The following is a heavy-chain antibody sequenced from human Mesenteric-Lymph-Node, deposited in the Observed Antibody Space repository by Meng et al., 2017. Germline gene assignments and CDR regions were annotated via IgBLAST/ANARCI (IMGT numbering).Heavy chain of an antibody. D-gene: IGHD3-22*01. CDR2: ISSSGSTI. J-gene: IGHJ6*02. CDR1: GFTFSSYA. CDR3: ARDYYDTWGDYYYYYGMDV. Sequence: GESLKISCAASGFTFSSYAMSWVRQAPGKGLEWVSYISSSGSTIYYADSVKGRFTISRDNAKNSLYLQMNSLRAEDTAVYYCARDYYDTWGDYYYYYGMDVWGQGTTVTVSS. V-gene: IGHV3-48*03.